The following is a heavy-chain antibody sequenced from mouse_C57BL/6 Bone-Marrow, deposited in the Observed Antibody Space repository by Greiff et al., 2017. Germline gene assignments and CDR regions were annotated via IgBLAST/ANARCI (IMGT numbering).Heavy chain of an antibody. V-gene: IGHV8-8*01. J-gene: IGHJ1*03. CDR1: GFSLSTFGMG. CDR2: IWWDDDK. D-gene: IGHD1-1*01. CDR3: ARIEIYYYGSSVDWYIAV. Sequence: QVTLKECGPGILQPSQTLSLTCSFSGFSLSTFGMGVGWIRQPSGKGLEWLAHIWWDDDKYYNPALKSRLTISQDTSKNQVFLKIANVDTADTATHYSARIEIYYYGSSVDWYIAVWGTGTPGTVSP.